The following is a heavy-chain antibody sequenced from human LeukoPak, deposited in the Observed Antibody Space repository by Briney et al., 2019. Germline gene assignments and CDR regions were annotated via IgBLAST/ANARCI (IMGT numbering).Heavy chain of an antibody. CDR1: GYTFTSYG. J-gene: IGHJ4*02. V-gene: IGHV1-18*01. D-gene: IGHD5-18*01. Sequence: ASVKVSCKASGYTFTSYGISWVRQAPGQGLEWMGWISAYNGNTNYAQKLQGRVTMTTDTSTSTAYMELRSLRSEDTAVYYCARVVPQLWFFDYWGQGTLVTVSS. CDR2: ISAYNGNT. CDR3: ARVVPQLWFFDY.